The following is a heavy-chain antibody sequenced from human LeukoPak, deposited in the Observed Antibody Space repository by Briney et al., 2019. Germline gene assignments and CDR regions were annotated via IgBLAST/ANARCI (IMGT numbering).Heavy chain of an antibody. V-gene: IGHV3-7*01. D-gene: IGHD5-12*01. CDR2: IKQDGSAK. J-gene: IGHJ4*02. CDR3: SRAYSDYTNYFDY. CDR1: GFTFTNYW. Sequence: GGSLRLSCAASGFTFTNYWMSWVRQAPGKGLEWVAIIKQDGSAKSYVDSVKGRFTISRDNTQNSLYLQMNSLRAEDTAVYYCSRAYSDYTNYFDYWGQGTLVTVSS.